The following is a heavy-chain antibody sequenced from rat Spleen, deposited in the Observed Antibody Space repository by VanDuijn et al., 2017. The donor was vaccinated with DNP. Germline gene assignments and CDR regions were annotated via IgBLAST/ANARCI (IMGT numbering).Heavy chain of an antibody. CDR1: GFTFSNYD. Sequence: EVQLVESGGGLVQPGRSLKLSCAASGFTFSNYDMAWVRQAPTKGLEWVASISPSGGSTYYRDSVKGRFTISRDNAKSTLYLQMDSLRSEDTATYYCATHNNYYFDYWGQGVMVTVSS. V-gene: IGHV5-19*01. CDR3: ATHNNYYFDY. J-gene: IGHJ2*01. CDR2: ISPSGGST. D-gene: IGHD1-10*01.